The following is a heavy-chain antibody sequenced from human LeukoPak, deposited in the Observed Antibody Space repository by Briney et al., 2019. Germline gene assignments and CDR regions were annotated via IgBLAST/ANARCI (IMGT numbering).Heavy chain of an antibody. J-gene: IGHJ3*02. V-gene: IGHV1-18*01. CDR1: GYTFTSYG. CDR2: ISTYNGHK. CDR3: ARGGRWELPRPYAFDI. D-gene: IGHD1-26*01. Sequence: GSLKVSCKASGYTFTSYGISWVRQAPGQGLEWMGWISTYNGHKNYAHTFQGRVTMTTDTSTSTLYLQMRRLRADDTAVYYCARGGRWELPRPYAFDIWGEGTMVTVSS.